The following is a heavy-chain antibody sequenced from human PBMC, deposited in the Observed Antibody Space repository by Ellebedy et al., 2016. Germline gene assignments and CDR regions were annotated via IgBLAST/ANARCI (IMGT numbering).Heavy chain of an antibody. Sequence: GGSLRLSCAASGLTFSSYNMNWVRQAPGKGLEWVSHISSSSSPIHYADSVKGRFTVSRDNAKNSLYLQMNSLRDEDTAVYYCARDRDLYCGGNCYAFDLWGQGTMVTVSS. CDR3: ARDRDLYCGGNCYAFDL. V-gene: IGHV3-48*02. CDR1: GLTFSSYN. D-gene: IGHD2-21*02. J-gene: IGHJ3*01. CDR2: ISSSSSPI.